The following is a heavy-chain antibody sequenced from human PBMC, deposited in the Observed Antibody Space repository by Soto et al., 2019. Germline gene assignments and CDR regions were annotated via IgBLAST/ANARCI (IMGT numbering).Heavy chain of an antibody. CDR1: GFSLTTSGVG. Sequence: QITLNESGPTVVRPTETLTLTCRFSGFSLTTSGVGVGWIRQSPGKAPEWLALIYWDDDKRYSASLKSRLTMTKDPSKNQVVLKVSDLDPTDTATYYCAHRVLRTVFGLVTTTAISFDFWGQGTPVAVSS. CDR2: IYWDDDK. D-gene: IGHD3-3*01. J-gene: IGHJ4*02. CDR3: AHRVLRTVFGLVTTTAISFDF. V-gene: IGHV2-5*02.